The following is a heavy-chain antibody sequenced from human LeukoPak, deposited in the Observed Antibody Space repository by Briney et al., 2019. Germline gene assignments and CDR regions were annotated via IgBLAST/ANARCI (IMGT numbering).Heavy chain of an antibody. V-gene: IGHV4-34*01. CDR2: INHSGST. J-gene: IGHJ4*02. CDR3: ARHQGAGRRSPLVY. CDR1: GGSFSGYY. D-gene: IGHD6-19*01. Sequence: SETLSLTCAVYGGSFSGYYWSWIRQPPGKGLEWIGEINHSGSTNYNPSLKSRVTISVDTSKNQFSLKLSSVTAADTAVYYCARHQGAGRRSPLVYWGQGTLVTVSS.